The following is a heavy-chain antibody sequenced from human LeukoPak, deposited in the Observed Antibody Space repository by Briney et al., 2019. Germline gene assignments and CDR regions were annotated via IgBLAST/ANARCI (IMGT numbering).Heavy chain of an antibody. D-gene: IGHD2-15*01. CDR1: GFTFSSYS. J-gene: IGHJ5*02. CDR3: ATDPRGGYCSGGSCHPNWFDP. V-gene: IGHV3-48*04. CDR2: ISSSSSTI. Sequence: GGSLRLSCAASGFTFSSYSMNWVRQAPGKGLEWVSYISSSSSTIYYADSVKGRFTISRDNAKNSLYLQMNSLRAEDTAVYYCATDPRGGYCSGGSCHPNWFDPWGQGTLVTVSS.